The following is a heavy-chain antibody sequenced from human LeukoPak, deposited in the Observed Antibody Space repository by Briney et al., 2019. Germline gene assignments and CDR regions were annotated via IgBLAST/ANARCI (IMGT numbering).Heavy chain of an antibody. Sequence: VASVKVSCKASGYTFTSYGISWVRQAPGQGLEWMGWISAYNGNTNYAQKLQGRVTMTTDTSTSTAYMELRSLRSYDTAVYYCAREAIYCSSTSCYANPYYYYGMDVWGKGTTVTVSS. CDR2: ISAYNGNT. V-gene: IGHV1-18*04. CDR3: AREAIYCSSTSCYANPYYYYGMDV. CDR1: GYTFTSYG. D-gene: IGHD2-2*01. J-gene: IGHJ6*04.